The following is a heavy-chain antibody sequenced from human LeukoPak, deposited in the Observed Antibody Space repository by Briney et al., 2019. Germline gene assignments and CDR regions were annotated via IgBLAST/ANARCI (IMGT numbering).Heavy chain of an antibody. CDR1: GYSISSGYY. D-gene: IGHD5-18*01. V-gene: IGHV4-38-2*02. CDR3: ARDSGYSYGYSLDY. J-gene: IGHJ4*02. Sequence: PSETLSLTCTVSGYSISSGYYWGWIRQPPGKGLEWIGSIYHSGSTYYSPSLKSRVTISVDTSKNQFSLKLSSVTAADTAVYYCARDSGYSYGYSLDYWGQGTLVTVSS. CDR2: IYHSGST.